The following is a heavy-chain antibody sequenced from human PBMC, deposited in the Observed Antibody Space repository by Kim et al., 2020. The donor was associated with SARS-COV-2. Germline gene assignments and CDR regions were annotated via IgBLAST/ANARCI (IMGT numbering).Heavy chain of an antibody. CDR1: GGSFSAYY. CDR3: ATRSWGRPLYHYYMDV. J-gene: IGHJ6*03. CDR2: INHSGNT. Sequence: SETLTLTCAVYGGSFSAYYWSWIRQPPGKGLEWIGEINHSGNTNYNPSLKSRVTISVDTSKNQFSLKLTSLTAADTAVYYCATRSWGRPLYHYYMDVWGKGTTVTVSS. V-gene: IGHV4-34*01. D-gene: IGHD7-27*01.